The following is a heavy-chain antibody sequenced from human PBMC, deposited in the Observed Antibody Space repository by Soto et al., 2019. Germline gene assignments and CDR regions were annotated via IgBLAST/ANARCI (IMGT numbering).Heavy chain of an antibody. J-gene: IGHJ4*02. CDR1: GGSLSHYY. V-gene: IGHV4-34*01. D-gene: IGHD5-12*01. Sequence: QVQLQQWGAGLLKPSETLSLNCAVNGGSLSHYYWSWIRQPPGKGLEWIGEIKGDGSTNYSPSLKSRATISSDTPNNQFSRRLYAVTAADTGVYYCARGQEGVVATHWDQGTLVTVSS. CDR2: IKGDGST. CDR3: ARGQEGVVATH.